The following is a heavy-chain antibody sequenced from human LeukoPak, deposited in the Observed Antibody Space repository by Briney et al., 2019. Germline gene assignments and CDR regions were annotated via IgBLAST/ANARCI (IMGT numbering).Heavy chain of an antibody. CDR2: ISYDGINK. D-gene: IGHD2-2*01. V-gene: IGHV3-30-3*01. CDR1: GFTFSSYA. CDR3: ARTQLEGGGNYYYYGMDV. Sequence: GGSLRLSCAASGFTFSSYAMHWVRQAPGKGLEWVAVISYDGINKYYADSVKGRFTISRDNSKNTLYLQMNSLRAEDTAVYYCARTQLEGGGNYYYYGMDVWGQGTTVTVSS. J-gene: IGHJ6*02.